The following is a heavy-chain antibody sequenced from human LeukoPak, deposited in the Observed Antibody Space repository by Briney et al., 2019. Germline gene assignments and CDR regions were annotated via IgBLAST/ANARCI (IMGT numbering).Heavy chain of an antibody. CDR3: ARNKRVVVAATLGYDAFDI. CDR1: GYTFTKDV. J-gene: IGHJ3*02. CDR2: VIPIFGTA. V-gene: IGHV1-69*13. D-gene: IGHD2-15*01. Sequence: SVKVSCKASGYTFTKDVIIWVRQAPGQGLEWMGGVIPIFGTANYAQKFQGRVTITADESTSTAYMELSSLRSEDTAVYYCARNKRVVVAATLGYDAFDIWGQGTMVTVSS.